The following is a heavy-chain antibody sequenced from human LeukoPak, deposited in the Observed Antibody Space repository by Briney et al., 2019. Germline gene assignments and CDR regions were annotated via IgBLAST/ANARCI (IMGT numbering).Heavy chain of an antibody. Sequence: SEALSLTCAVYGGSFSGYYWSWIRQPPGKGLEWIGEINHSGSTNYNPSLKSRVTISVDTSKNQFSLKLSSVTAADTAVYYCARGTGRDGHNWDYWGQGTLVTVSS. J-gene: IGHJ4*02. CDR2: INHSGST. CDR1: GGSFSGYY. CDR3: ARGTGRDGHNWDY. V-gene: IGHV4-34*01. D-gene: IGHD5-24*01.